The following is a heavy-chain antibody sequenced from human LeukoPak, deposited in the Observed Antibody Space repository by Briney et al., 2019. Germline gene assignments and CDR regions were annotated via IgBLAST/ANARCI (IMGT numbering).Heavy chain of an antibody. J-gene: IGHJ5*02. Sequence: GGSLRLSCTASGFTSSSYSMNWVRQAPGKGLEWVSSISTSSSYIYYADSVKGRFTISRDNARNLLYLQMNTLRAEDTAVYSCARGADGVSSNSRGWFDPWGQGTLVTVSS. CDR2: ISTSSSYI. CDR3: ARGADGVSSNSRGWFDP. D-gene: IGHD2-15*01. V-gene: IGHV3-21*01. CDR1: GFTSSSYS.